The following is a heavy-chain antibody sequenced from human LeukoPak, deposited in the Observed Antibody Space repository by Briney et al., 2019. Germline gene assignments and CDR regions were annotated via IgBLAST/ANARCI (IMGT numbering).Heavy chain of an antibody. CDR2: ISAYSGNT. D-gene: IGHD3-16*01. J-gene: IGHJ6*03. CDR3: ARGGGAGRYYYYYMDV. CDR1: GYTFTSYG. V-gene: IGHV1-18*01. Sequence: ASVKVSCKASGYTFTSYGISWVRQAPGQGLEWMGWISAYSGNTNYAQELQGRVTMTTDTSTSTAYMEPRSLRSDDTAVYYCARGGGAGRYYYYYMDVWGKGTTVTVSS.